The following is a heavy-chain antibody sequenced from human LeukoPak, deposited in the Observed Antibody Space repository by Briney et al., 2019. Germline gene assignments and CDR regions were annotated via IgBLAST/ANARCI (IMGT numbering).Heavy chain of an antibody. CDR1: GFTFSSYA. V-gene: IGHV3-23*01. CDR3: ATEPYYDFWSGYLDYFDY. D-gene: IGHD3-3*01. J-gene: IGHJ4*02. Sequence: GGSLRLSCAASGFTFSSYAMSWVRQAPGKGLEWVSAISGSGGSTYYADSVEGRFTISRDNSKNTLYLQMNSLRAEDTAVYYCATEPYYDFWSGYLDYFDYWGQGTLVTVSS. CDR2: ISGSGGST.